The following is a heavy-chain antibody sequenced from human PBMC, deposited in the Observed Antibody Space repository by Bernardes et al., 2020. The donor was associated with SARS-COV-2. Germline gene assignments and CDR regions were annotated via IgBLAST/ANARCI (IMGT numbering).Heavy chain of an antibody. Sequence: GGSLRLSCAASGFSVSNNHMGWVRQAPGKGLEWVSIILSGASTYYADSVKGRFTISRDNSKNIVNLQMDSLRAEDTAVYYCAKGRDSITFFAYWGQGTLVTVSS. CDR2: ILSGAST. CDR1: GFSVSNNH. J-gene: IGHJ4*02. D-gene: IGHD4-4*01. V-gene: IGHV3-53*01. CDR3: AKGRDSITFFAY.